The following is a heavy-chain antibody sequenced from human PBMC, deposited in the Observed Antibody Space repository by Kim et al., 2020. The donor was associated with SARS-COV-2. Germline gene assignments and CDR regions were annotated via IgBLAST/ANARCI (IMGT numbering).Heavy chain of an antibody. Sequence: GGSLRLSCSTSGFTFGDYAMSWVRQAPGKGLEWVGFIRSNSYGGTTEYAASVKGRFILSRDDSKSIAYLQMNSLKTEDTAVYYCTSIKYSEGWPLPFFDYWGQGILVTVSS. J-gene: IGHJ4*02. CDR1: GFTFGDYA. V-gene: IGHV3-49*04. CDR3: TSIKYSEGWPLPFFDY. D-gene: IGHD6-6*01. CDR2: IRSNSYGGTT.